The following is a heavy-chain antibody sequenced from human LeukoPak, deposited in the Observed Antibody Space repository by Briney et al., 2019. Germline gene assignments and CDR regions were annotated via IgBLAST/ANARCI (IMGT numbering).Heavy chain of an antibody. V-gene: IGHV4-34*01. CDR2: INHSGST. D-gene: IGHD5-12*01. Sequence: SETLSLTCAVYGGSFSGYYWSWIRQPPGKGLEWIGEINHSGSTNYNPSLKSRVTISVDTSTNKFSLKLSSVTAADTAVYYCARGLRRWLRDPFDYWGQGTLVTASS. CDR1: GGSFSGYY. J-gene: IGHJ4*02. CDR3: ARGLRRWLRDPFDY.